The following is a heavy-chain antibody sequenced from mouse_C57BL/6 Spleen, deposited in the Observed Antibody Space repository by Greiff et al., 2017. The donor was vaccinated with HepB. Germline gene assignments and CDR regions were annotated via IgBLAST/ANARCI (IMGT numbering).Heavy chain of an antibody. J-gene: IGHJ1*03. CDR3: ARNYYGSSSLWYFDV. D-gene: IGHD1-1*01. V-gene: IGHV5-17*01. CDR1: GFTFSDYG. CDR2: ISSGSSTI. Sequence: DVKLVESGGGLVKPGGSLKLSCAASGFTFSDYGMHWVRQAPEKGLEWVAYISSGSSTIYYADTVKGRFTISRDNAKNTLFLQMTSLRSEDTAMYYCARNYYGSSSLWYFDVWGTGTTVTVSS.